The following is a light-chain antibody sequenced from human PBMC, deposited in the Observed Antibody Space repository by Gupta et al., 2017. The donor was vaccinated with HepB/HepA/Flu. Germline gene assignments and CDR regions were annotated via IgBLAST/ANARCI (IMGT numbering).Light chain of an antibody. CDR2: TAS. J-gene: IGKJ1*01. CDR1: RGINIW. CDR3: QQTDSFPWT. Sequence: DIQMTQSPSSVSASVGDRVTITCRASRGINIWLAWYQQKPGKAPNLLISTASSLQSGVPSRFSGGGSVTDFTLTISSLQSEHVRTYYCQQTDSFPWTFGQGTMVEIK. V-gene: IGKV1-12*02.